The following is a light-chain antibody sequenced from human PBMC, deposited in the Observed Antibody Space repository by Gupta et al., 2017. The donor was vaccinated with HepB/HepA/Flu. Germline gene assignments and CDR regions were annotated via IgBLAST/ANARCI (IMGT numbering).Light chain of an antibody. V-gene: IGLV3-21*03. CDR3: QVWDSSSDRVV. J-gene: IGLJ2*01. CDR1: DIGMKS. CDR2: DND. Sequence: SYVLTQPPSVSVAPGKTATMTCGGNDIGMKSEHWYQRKAGQAPVLVVYDNDDRPSGIPGRFSGSNSGNTATLTISRVEAGDEADYYCQVWDSSSDRVVFGGGTKLTVL.